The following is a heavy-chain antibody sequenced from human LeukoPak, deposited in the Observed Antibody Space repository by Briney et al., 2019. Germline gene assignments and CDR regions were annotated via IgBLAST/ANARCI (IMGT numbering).Heavy chain of an antibody. Sequence: GASVKVSCKVSGYTLTELSMHWVRQAPGKGLEWMGGFDPEDGETIYAQKFQGRVTMTEDTSTDTAYMELSSLRSEDTAVYYCATYLVGYSYGSDPFDYWGQGTLVTVSS. CDR2: FDPEDGET. J-gene: IGHJ4*02. CDR3: ATYLVGYSYGSDPFDY. V-gene: IGHV1-24*01. CDR1: GYTLTELS. D-gene: IGHD5-18*01.